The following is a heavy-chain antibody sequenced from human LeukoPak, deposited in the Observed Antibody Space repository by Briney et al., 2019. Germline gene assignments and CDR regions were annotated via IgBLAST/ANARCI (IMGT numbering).Heavy chain of an antibody. Sequence: GVSLRLSCAASGFTVSSNYMSWVRQAPGKGLEWVSVIYSGGSTYYADSVKGRFTISRDNSKNTLYLQMNSLRAEDTAVYYCARDRIVVVVAATPHYYGMDVWGQGTTVTVSS. CDR2: IYSGGST. D-gene: IGHD2-15*01. J-gene: IGHJ6*02. CDR1: GFTVSSNY. CDR3: ARDRIVVVVAATPHYYGMDV. V-gene: IGHV3-66*01.